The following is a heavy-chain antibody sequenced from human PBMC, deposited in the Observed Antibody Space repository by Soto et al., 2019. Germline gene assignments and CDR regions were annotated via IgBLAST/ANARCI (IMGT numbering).Heavy chain of an antibody. CDR1: GYTFTSYG. Sequence: ASVKVSCKASGYTFTSYGISWVRQAPGQGLEWMEWISAYNGNTNYAQKLQGRVTMTTDTSTSTAYMELRSLRSDDTAVYYCARDIVVVVAARYNWFDPWGQGTLVTVSS. CDR3: ARDIVVVVAARYNWFDP. J-gene: IGHJ5*02. D-gene: IGHD2-15*01. CDR2: ISAYNGNT. V-gene: IGHV1-18*01.